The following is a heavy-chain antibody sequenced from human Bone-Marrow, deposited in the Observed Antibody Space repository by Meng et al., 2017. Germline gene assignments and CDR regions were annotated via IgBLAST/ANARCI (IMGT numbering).Heavy chain of an antibody. CDR1: GYTFTSYD. CDR2: MNPNSGNT. V-gene: IGHV1-8*03. CDR3: ASGIGWFGEYY. Sequence: ASVKVSCKASGYTFTSYDINWVRQATGQGLEWMGWMNPNSGNTGYAQKFQGRVTITTDESTSTAYMELSSLRSEDTAVYYCASGIGWFGEYYWGQGTLVTVSS. J-gene: IGHJ4*02. D-gene: IGHD3-10*01.